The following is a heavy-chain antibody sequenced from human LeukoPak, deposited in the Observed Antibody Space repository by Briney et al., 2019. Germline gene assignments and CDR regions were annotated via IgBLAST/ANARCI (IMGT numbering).Heavy chain of an antibody. CDR2: IYTSGST. Sequence: PSETLSLTCTVSGGSISSYYWSWIRQPAGKGLEWIGRIYTSGSTNYNPSLKSRVTISVDTSKNQFSLKLSSVTAADTAVYYCARDREDYDILTGYYRPASYYYYMDVWGKGTTVTVSS. V-gene: IGHV4-4*07. J-gene: IGHJ6*03. CDR3: ARDREDYDILTGYYRPASYYYYMDV. CDR1: GGSISSYY. D-gene: IGHD3-9*01.